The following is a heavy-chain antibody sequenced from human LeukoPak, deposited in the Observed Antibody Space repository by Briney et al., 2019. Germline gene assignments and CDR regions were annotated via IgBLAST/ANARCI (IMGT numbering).Heavy chain of an antibody. CDR2: ISSSSSYI. CDR3: ARVDFWSGYYRVLGTDY. Sequence: GGSLRLSCAASGFTFSSYSMNWVRQAPGKGLEWVSSISSSSSYIYYADSVKGRFTISRGNAKISLYLQMNSLRAEDTAVYYCARVDFWSGYYRVLGTDYWGQGTLVTVSS. J-gene: IGHJ4*02. D-gene: IGHD3-3*01. V-gene: IGHV3-21*01. CDR1: GFTFSSYS.